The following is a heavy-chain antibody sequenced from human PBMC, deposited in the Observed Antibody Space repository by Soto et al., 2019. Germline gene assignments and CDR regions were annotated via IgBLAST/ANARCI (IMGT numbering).Heavy chain of an antibody. CDR3: ANGLAIFGVVTPSPFDY. CDR1: GFTFSIYG. V-gene: IGHV3-30*18. CDR2: ISYDESNK. D-gene: IGHD3-3*01. J-gene: IGHJ4*02. Sequence: GGSLRLSCASSGFTFSIYGMHWIRQAPGKGLERVAVISYDESNKYYADSVKGRFTISRDNSKNTLYLQMNSLRAEDTAVYYCANGLAIFGVVTPSPFDYWGQGTLVTVSS.